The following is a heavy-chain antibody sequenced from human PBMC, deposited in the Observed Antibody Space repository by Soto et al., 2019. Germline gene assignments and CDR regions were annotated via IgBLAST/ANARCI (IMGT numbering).Heavy chain of an antibody. J-gene: IGHJ4*02. D-gene: IGHD3-10*01. CDR1: GFTFSDYY. CDR3: AFPTRFPDS. Sequence: GGSLRLSCAASGFTFSDYYMSWVRQAPGKGPEYISCISTTGTITYYADSVKGRFTISRDNAKNSLYLQMNSLRAEDTAVYYCAFPTRFPDSWGQGTLVTVSS. CDR2: ISTTGTIT. V-gene: IGHV3-11*01.